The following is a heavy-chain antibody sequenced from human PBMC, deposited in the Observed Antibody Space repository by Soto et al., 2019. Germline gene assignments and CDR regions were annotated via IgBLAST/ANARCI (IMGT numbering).Heavy chain of an antibody. CDR3: ARQIYDSDTGPNFQYYFDS. CDR2: IDPSDSQT. Sequence: GETLKISCKGSGYSFAGYWITWVRQKPGKGLEWMGRIDPSDSQTYYSPSFRGHVTISVTKSITTVFLQWSSLRASDTAMYYCARQIYDSDTGPNFQYYFDSWGQGTLVTVSS. V-gene: IGHV5-10-1*01. D-gene: IGHD3-22*01. J-gene: IGHJ4*02. CDR1: GYSFAGYW.